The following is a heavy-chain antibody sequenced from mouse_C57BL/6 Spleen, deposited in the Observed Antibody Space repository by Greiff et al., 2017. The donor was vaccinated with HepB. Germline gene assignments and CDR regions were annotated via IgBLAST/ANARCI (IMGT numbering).Heavy chain of an antibody. CDR1: GYSFTGYY. D-gene: IGHD1-1*01. CDR2: INPSTGGT. J-gene: IGHJ2*01. Sequence: EVQLQQSGPELVKPGASVKISCKASGYSFTGYYMNWVKQSPEKSLEWIGEINPSTGGTTYNQKFKAKATLTVDKSSSTAYMQLKSLTSEDSAVYYCARGLYYYGSSWDYWGQGTTLTVSS. V-gene: IGHV1-42*01. CDR3: ARGLYYYGSSWDY.